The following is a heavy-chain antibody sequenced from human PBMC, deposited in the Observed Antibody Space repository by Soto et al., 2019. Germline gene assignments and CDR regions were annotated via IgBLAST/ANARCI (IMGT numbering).Heavy chain of an antibody. J-gene: IGHJ6*02. CDR1: GFTFSNYA. Sequence: EVQLLESGGGLEQPGGSLRLSCAASGFTFSNYAMSWVRQAPGKGLEWVSVISGSGVSTYYGDSVKGRFTISRDNSKDTLELQMNSLRADDTAVYYCAKGIGDFGYYYGMDVWGQGTTVTVSS. D-gene: IGHD3-3*01. CDR3: AKGIGDFGYYYGMDV. CDR2: ISGSGVST. V-gene: IGHV3-23*01.